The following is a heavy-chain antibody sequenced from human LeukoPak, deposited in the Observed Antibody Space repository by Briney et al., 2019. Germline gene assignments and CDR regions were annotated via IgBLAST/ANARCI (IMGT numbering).Heavy chain of an antibody. V-gene: IGHV3-23*01. CDR1: GFTFSSCA. CDR2: ISGSGGST. CDR3: APGGVSGSGYYYFDY. Sequence: PGGSLRLSCAASGFTFSSCAITWVRQAPGKGLEWVSSISGSGGSTNYADSVKGRFTISRDNSKNTLYLQMNSLRAEDTAVYYCAPGGVSGSGYYYFDYWGQGTLATVSS. J-gene: IGHJ4*02. D-gene: IGHD5-12*01.